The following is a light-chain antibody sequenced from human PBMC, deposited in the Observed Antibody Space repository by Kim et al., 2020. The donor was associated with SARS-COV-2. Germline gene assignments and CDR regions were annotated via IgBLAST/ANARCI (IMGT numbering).Light chain of an antibody. CDR2: GAS. CDR3: QQYNNWPLT. Sequence: EIVMTQSPATLSVSPGERATLSCRASQSVSSNLAWYQQKPGQAPRLLIYGASTRATGIPARFSGSGSGTELTLTISSLQSEDFAVYYCQQYNNWPLTFGRGTKVEIK. CDR1: QSVSSN. J-gene: IGKJ1*01. V-gene: IGKV3-15*01.